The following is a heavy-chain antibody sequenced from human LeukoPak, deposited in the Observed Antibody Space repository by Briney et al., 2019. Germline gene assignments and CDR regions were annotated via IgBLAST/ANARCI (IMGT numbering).Heavy chain of an antibody. CDR3: ARVPRSYYYYYYMDV. CDR2: IYYSGSS. J-gene: IGHJ6*03. Sequence: SETLSLTCNVSGGSISGYHWSWIRQPPGKGLEWLGYIYYSGSSNYNPSLKSRVTISADTSKNQFSLKLSSVTAADAAVYYCARVPRSYYYYYYMDVWGKGTTVTVSS. V-gene: IGHV4-59*01. CDR1: GGSISGYH.